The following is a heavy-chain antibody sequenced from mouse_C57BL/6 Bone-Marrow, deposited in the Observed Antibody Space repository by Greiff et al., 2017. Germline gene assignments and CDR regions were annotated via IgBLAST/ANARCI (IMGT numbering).Heavy chain of an antibody. V-gene: IGHV1-11*01. CDR1: GYTFTDHI. CDR2: IYPVSGET. CDR3: GWWFISTVPRFAY. J-gene: IGHJ3*01. D-gene: IGHD1-1*01. Sequence: QVQLQQSGAELASPGASVTLSCKASGYTFTDHIMNWVKKRPGQGLEWIGRIYPVSGETNYNQKFMGKATFSVDRSSSTVYMVLHSLTSEDPAVYYCGWWFISTVPRFAYWGQGTLVTVSA.